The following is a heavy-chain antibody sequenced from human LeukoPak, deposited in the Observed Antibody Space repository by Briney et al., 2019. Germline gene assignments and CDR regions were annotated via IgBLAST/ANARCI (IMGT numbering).Heavy chain of an antibody. CDR1: GYTFTGYY. CDR2: IIPIFGTA. CDR3: ARAPYSSGGSTNYYYYYYMDV. D-gene: IGHD6-19*01. V-gene: IGHV1-69*13. J-gene: IGHJ6*03. Sequence: SVKVSCKASGYTFTGYYMHWVRLAPGQGLEWMGGIIPIFGTANYAQKFQGRVTITADESTSTAYMELSSLRSEDTAVYYCARAPYSSGGSTNYYYYYYMDVWGKGTTVTVSS.